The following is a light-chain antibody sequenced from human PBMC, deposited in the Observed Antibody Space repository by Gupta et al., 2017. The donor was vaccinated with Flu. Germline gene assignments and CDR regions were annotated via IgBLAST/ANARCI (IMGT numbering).Light chain of an antibody. Sequence: ASWYQQHPDQAPRVIIYEVTRRPAGVPDRFSGSGAGNTASLTVCGLQAADEADYYCSSDAGNNNWVFGGGTKLTVL. CDR2: EVT. V-gene: IGLV2-8*01. J-gene: IGLJ3*02. CDR3: SSDAGNNNWV.